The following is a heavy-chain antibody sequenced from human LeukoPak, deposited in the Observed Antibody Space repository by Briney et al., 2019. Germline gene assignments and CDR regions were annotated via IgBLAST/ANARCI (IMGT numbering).Heavy chain of an antibody. Sequence: SETLFLTCTVSGGSLSPHYWTWIRQPPRKGLEWIGYIYHTGTTRYNPSLNSRVTISVETSKNQFSLRLNSVTAADTAIYYCARLDSGDHGNIPHWGQGTLVTVSS. J-gene: IGHJ1*01. CDR2: IYHTGTT. CDR3: ARLDSGDHGNIPH. V-gene: IGHV4-59*08. CDR1: GGSLSPHY. D-gene: IGHD1-26*01.